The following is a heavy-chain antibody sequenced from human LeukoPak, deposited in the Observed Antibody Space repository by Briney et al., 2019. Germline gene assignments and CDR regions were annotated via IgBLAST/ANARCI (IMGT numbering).Heavy chain of an antibody. CDR3: ARGPRGIRRSIAAWGYFDY. CDR2: IIPIFGTA. J-gene: IGHJ4*02. Sequence: ASVKVSCKASGGTFSSYAISWVRQAPGQGLEWMGGIIPIFGTANYAQKFQGRVTITTDESTSTAYMELSSLRSEDTAVYYCARGPRGIRRSIAAWGYFDYWGQGTLVTVSS. CDR1: GGTFSSYA. D-gene: IGHD6-6*01. V-gene: IGHV1-69*05.